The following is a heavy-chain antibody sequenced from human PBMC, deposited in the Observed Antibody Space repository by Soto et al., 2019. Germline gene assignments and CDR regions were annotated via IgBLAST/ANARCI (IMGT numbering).Heavy chain of an antibody. CDR2: IKSRALGGRT. Sequence: EVQLVESGGGLVEPGGSLRLSCSGSGFPFSNAWLNWVRHVPGKGLEWVGRIKSRALGGRTDFAAHIRGRFTITRDDSRNVAYMQMNSLHTEDTAIYYCTTDSYSSMVVVRFDFWGHGSLVTVSS. CDR3: TTDSYSSMVVVRFDF. V-gene: IGHV3-15*07. CDR1: GFPFSNAW. D-gene: IGHD2-15*01. J-gene: IGHJ4*01.